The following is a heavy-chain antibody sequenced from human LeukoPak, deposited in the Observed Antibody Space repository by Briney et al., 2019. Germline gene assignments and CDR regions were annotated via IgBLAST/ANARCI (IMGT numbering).Heavy chain of an antibody. V-gene: IGHV3-21*01. CDR1: KLTFSRYK. Sequence: GGSLRLSCAGSKLTFSRYKMNWVRRAPGKGLEWVSSISSSGNYIDYADSVKGRFNISRDNANNSVYLQMDSLRVEDTAVYYCARLMVRGVTWGSPLDYWGQGILVTVSS. D-gene: IGHD3-10*01. CDR3: ARLMVRGVTWGSPLDY. J-gene: IGHJ4*02. CDR2: ISSSGNYI.